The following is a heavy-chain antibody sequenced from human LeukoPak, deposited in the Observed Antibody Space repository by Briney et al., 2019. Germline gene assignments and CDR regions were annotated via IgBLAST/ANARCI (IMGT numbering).Heavy chain of an antibody. CDR2: IRTDGTIT. CDR1: GFTFSSYW. D-gene: IGHD7-27*01. V-gene: IGHV3-74*03. Sequence: GGSLRLSCAASGFTFSSYWMHWVRQAPGKGLVWVSRIRTDGTITTYADSVKGRFSISRDNAKNTLYLQMNSLRVEDTAVYYCAREAVGTGDWYFDLWGRGTLVSVSP. CDR3: AREAVGTGDWYFDL. J-gene: IGHJ2*01.